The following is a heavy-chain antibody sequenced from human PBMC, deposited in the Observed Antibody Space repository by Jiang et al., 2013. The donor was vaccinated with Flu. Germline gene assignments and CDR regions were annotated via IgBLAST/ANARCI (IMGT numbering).Heavy chain of an antibody. CDR3: AASYSSAWSDLYYFDY. J-gene: IGHJ4*02. CDR1: GPTFTRYA. V-gene: IGHV1-69*04. Sequence: GAEVKKPGSSVKVSCKASGPTFTRYAVTWVRQAPGQGLEWMGRLIPILGVPKYAQKFQGRATITADKSTSTVSLELSSLESEDTAVYFCAASYSSAWSDLYYFDYWGQGTLVTVSS. CDR2: LIPILGVP. D-gene: IGHD6-19*01.